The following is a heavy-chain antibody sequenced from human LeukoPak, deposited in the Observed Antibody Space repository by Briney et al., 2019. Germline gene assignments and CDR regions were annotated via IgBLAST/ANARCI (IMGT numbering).Heavy chain of an antibody. V-gene: IGHV4-34*01. D-gene: IGHD5-18*01. Sequence: PSETLSLTCAVYGGSFSGYYWSWIRHPPGKGLEWSGKINHSGSTNYNESLKSRVTVSVDSSKNLLSLRLSSVTAADTAVYYCAPRGDIEHSYGYGKWFDPWGQGTRVTVSS. CDR3: APRGDIEHSYGYGKWFDP. CDR1: GGSFSGYY. CDR2: INHSGST. J-gene: IGHJ5*02.